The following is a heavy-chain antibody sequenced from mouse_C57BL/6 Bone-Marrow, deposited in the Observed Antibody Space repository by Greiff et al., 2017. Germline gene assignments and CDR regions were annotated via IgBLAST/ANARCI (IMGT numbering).Heavy chain of an antibody. V-gene: IGHV1-50*01. D-gene: IGHD1-1*01. CDR2: IDPSDSYT. CDR1: GYTFTSYW. J-gene: IGHJ4*01. CDR3: AREIFTTVVAPYAMDY. Sequence: QVQLQQPGAELVKPGASVKLSCKASGYTFTSYWMQWVKQRPGQGLEWIGEIDPSDSYTNYNQKFKGKAPLTVDTSSSTAYMQLSSLTSEDSAVYYCAREIFTTVVAPYAMDYWRQGTSVTVSS.